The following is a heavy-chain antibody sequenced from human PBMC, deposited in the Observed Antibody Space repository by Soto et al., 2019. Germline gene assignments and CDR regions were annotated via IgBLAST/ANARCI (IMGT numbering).Heavy chain of an antibody. J-gene: IGHJ4*02. CDR1: GFTFSSYG. CDR3: ARAGGGSSDYFDY. D-gene: IGHD2-15*01. V-gene: IGHV3-33*01. CDR2: IWYDGSNK. Sequence: QVQLVESGGGVVQPGRSLRLSCAASGFTFSSYGMHWVRQAPGKGLEWVAVIWYDGSNKYYADSVKGRFTISRDNSKNTLYLQMNTLRAEDTAVYYCARAGGGSSDYFDYWGQGTLVTVSS.